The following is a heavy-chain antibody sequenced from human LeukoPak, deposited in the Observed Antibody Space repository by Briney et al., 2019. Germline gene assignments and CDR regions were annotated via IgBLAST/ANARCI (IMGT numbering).Heavy chain of an antibody. V-gene: IGHV4-59*01. CDR1: GGTISSYY. D-gene: IGHD6-13*01. CDR2: IYYSGST. J-gene: IGHJ3*02. Sequence: SETLSLTCTVSGGTISSYYWSWIRQPPGKGLEWIGYIYYSGSTNYNPSLKSRVTISVDTSKNQFSLKLSSVTAADTALYYCARDGYSSSWHKRGAFDIWGQGTMVTVSS. CDR3: ARDGYSSSWHKRGAFDI.